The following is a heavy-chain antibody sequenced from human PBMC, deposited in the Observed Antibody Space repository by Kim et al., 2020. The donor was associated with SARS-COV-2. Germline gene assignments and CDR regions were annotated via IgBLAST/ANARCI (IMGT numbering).Heavy chain of an antibody. CDR2: ISGSGGST. CDR3: AKGLYSYGQSYYYGMDV. CDR1: GFTFSSYA. V-gene: IGHV3-23*01. D-gene: IGHD5-18*01. Sequence: GGSLRLSCAASGFTFSSYAMSWVRQAPGKGLEWVSAISGSGGSTYYADSVKGRFTISRDNSKNTLYLQMNSLRAEDTAVYYCAKGLYSYGQSYYYGMDVWGQGTTVTVSS. J-gene: IGHJ6*02.